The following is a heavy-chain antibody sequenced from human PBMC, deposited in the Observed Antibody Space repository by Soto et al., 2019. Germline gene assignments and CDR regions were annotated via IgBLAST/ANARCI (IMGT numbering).Heavy chain of an antibody. V-gene: IGHV3-23*01. J-gene: IGHJ4*02. CDR2: ISGSGGST. D-gene: IGHD3-16*01. Sequence: HPGGSLRLSCAASGFTFSSYAMSWVRQAPGKGLEWVSAISGSGGSTYYADSVKGRFTISRDNSKNTLYLQMNSLRAEDTAVYYCANYRPDQPYTFYYFDYWGQGTRVTGSS. CDR1: GFTFSSYA. CDR3: ANYRPDQPYTFYYFDY.